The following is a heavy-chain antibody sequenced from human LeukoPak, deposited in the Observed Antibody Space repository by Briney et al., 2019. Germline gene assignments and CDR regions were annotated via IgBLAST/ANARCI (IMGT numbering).Heavy chain of an antibody. CDR1: GGTFSSYA. J-gene: IGHJ3*02. CDR2: IIPIFGTA. CDR3: ARGLQENLAWLQAFSAFDI. Sequence: SVKVSCKASGGTFSSYAISWVREAPGQGLEWMGGIIPIFGTANYAQKFQGRVTVTADKSTSSAYMELSSLRSDDTAVYYCARGLQENLAWLQAFSAFDIWGQGTMVTISS. V-gene: IGHV1-69*06. D-gene: IGHD5-24*01.